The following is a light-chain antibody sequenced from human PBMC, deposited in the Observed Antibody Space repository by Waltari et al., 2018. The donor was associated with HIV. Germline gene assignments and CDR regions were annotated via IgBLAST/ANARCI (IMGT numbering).Light chain of an antibody. J-gene: IGLJ3*02. CDR3: QSYDSSLSGSV. CDR2: GNS. Sequence: QSVLTQPPSVSVAPGQRVTISCTGRSSNIGAGYDVPWYPQLPGTAPKLLIYGNSNRPSGVPDRFSGSKSGTSASLAITGLQAEDEADYYCQSYDSSLSGSVFGGGTKLTVL. CDR1: SSNIGAGYD. V-gene: IGLV1-40*01.